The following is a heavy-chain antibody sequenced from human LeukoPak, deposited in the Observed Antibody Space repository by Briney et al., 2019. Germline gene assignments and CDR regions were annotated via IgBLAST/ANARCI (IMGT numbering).Heavy chain of an antibody. CDR2: IKIKSDGGTT. J-gene: IGHJ4*02. CDR1: GLTFSNAW. CDR3: TTEINNALWSGDFDY. D-gene: IGHD3-3*01. Sequence: NTGGSLRLSCAVSGLTFSNAWMTWVRQAPGKGLEWVGRIKIKSDGGTTDYAAPVKGRFTISRDDSKNTLYLQMNSLKNEDTAVYYCTTEINNALWSGDFDYWGQGTLVTVSS. V-gene: IGHV3-15*01.